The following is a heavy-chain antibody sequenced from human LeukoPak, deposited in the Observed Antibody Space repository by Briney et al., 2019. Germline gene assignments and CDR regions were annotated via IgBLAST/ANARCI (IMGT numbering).Heavy chain of an antibody. V-gene: IGHV6-1*01. D-gene: IGHD6-13*01. Sequence: SQTLSLTCAISGDSVSSNSAAWNWIRQSPSRGLEWLGRTYYRSKWYNDYAVSVKSRITINPDTSKNQFSLQLNSVTPEDTAVYYCARDVYSSSWYGYKYYYGMDVWGQGTTVTVSS. CDR2: TYYRSKWYN. CDR1: GDSVSSNSAA. J-gene: IGHJ6*02. CDR3: ARDVYSSSWYGYKYYYGMDV.